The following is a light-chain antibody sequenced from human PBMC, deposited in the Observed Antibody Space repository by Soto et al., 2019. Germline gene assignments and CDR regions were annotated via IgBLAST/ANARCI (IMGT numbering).Light chain of an antibody. V-gene: IGKV1-39*01. CDR3: QQSYSTPRT. CDR1: ESISSY. CDR2: AAS. Sequence: DIQMTQSPSSLSASVGDRVTITCRASESISSYLNWYQQKAGRAPKVLIYAASTLESGVPDRFSGSGSGTDLNLTISNLQPDDFATYYCQQSYSTPRTCGQGTKVDIK. J-gene: IGKJ1*01.